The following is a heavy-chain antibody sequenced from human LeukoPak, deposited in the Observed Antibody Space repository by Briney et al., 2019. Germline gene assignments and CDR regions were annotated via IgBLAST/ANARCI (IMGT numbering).Heavy chain of an antibody. Sequence: GGSLRLSCAASGFTFGSYSMNWVRQAPGKGLEWVSSISSSSSYIYYADSVKGRFTISRHNARNTLYLKMNSQRTEDTAVYYCARDLPLTIPPEELTFDYWGQGTLVTVSS. V-gene: IGHV3-21*01. J-gene: IGHJ4*02. CDR1: GFTFGSYS. CDR3: ARDLPLTIPPEELTFDY. D-gene: IGHD3-3*01. CDR2: ISSSSSYI.